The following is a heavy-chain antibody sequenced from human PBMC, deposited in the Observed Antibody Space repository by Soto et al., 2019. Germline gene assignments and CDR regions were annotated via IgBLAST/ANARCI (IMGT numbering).Heavy chain of an antibody. Sequence: EGQLVESGGGLVQPGGSLRLSCVASGFTFSSYALHWVRQAPGKGLEYISGISNNGGDTYYGDSVKGRFSISRDNSKNTLYLQLGSLRADDIAVYYCARDGRLTTGSYYYYYMDVWGKGTTVTVS. CDR2: ISNNGGDT. J-gene: IGHJ6*03. CDR3: ARDGRLTTGSYYYYYMDV. D-gene: IGHD3-10*01. V-gene: IGHV3-64*07. CDR1: GFTFSSYA.